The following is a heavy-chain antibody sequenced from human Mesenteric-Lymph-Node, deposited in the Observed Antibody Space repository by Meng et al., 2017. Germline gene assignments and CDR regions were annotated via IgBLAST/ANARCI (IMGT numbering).Heavy chain of an antibody. J-gene: IGHJ4*02. Sequence: VQLVESGGGLVQPGGSLRLSCAASGFAFSSYGMHWVRQAPGKGLEWVALISHDGSNKYYADSVKGRFTVSRDNSKNTLYLQMNSQTTEDTAVYYCAGGYSYGDYWGQGTLVTVSS. V-gene: IGHV3-30*03. CDR1: GFAFSSYG. CDR3: AGGYSYGDY. CDR2: ISHDGSNK. D-gene: IGHD5-18*01.